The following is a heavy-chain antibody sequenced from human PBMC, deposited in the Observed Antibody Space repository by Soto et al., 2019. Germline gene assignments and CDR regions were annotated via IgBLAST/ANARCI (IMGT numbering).Heavy chain of an antibody. CDR3: ARSVAVPGAHIDY. Sequence: SETLSLTCSVSGGSISGSYWSWIRQSPGKGLEWLGYVYYTGSTNYSPSLRSRVSISVDTSKNEFSLGLSSVTAADTAVYFCARSVAVPGAHIDYWGQGTRVTVSS. V-gene: IGHV4-59*01. J-gene: IGHJ4*02. CDR2: VYYTGST. CDR1: GGSISGSY. D-gene: IGHD6-19*01.